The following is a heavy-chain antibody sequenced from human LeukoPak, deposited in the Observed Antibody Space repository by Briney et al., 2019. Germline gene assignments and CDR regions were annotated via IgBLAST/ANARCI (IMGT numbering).Heavy chain of an antibody. CDR1: GYTFTSYY. V-gene: IGHV1-46*01. CDR2: INPSGGST. D-gene: IGHD2-21*02. CDR3: ARDMVPYCGGDCYPLGDLAFDT. Sequence: ASVKVSCKASGYTFTSYYMHWVRQAPGQGLEWMGIINPSGGSTSYAQKFQGRVTMTRDTSTSTVYMELSSLRSEDTAVYYCARDMVPYCGGDCYPLGDLAFDTWGQGTMVTVSS. J-gene: IGHJ3*02.